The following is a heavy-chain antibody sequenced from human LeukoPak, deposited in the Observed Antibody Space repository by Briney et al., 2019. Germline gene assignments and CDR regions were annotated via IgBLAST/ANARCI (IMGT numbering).Heavy chain of an antibody. CDR2: INPNSGGT. D-gene: IGHD6-13*01. CDR3: ASARPDSSSWYYYYMDV. J-gene: IGHJ6*03. CDR1: GYTSTNYG. Sequence: ASVKVSCKASGYTSTNYGISWVRQAPGQGLEWMGWINPNSGGTNYAQKFQGRVTMTEDTSTDTAYMELSSLRSEDTAVYYCASARPDSSSWYYYYMDVWGKGTTVTVSS. V-gene: IGHV1-18*01.